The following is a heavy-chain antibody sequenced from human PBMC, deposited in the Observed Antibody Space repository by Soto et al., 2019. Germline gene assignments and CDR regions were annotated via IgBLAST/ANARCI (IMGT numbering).Heavy chain of an antibody. CDR2: IYPSDSDT. Sequence: GESLKISCKGSGYNFAGYWIAWVRQMPGKGLELMGIIYPSDSDTRYRPSFQGQVTTSADKTISSAYLQWSSLRASDTAMYYCARGGVSTRTFDYWGQGTPVTVSS. V-gene: IGHV5-51*01. CDR1: GYNFAGYW. J-gene: IGHJ4*02. D-gene: IGHD3-3*01. CDR3: ARGGVSTRTFDY.